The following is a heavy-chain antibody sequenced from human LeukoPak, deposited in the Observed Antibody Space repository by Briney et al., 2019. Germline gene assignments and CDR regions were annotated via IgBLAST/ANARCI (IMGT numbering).Heavy chain of an antibody. Sequence: GGSLRLSCAASGFTFSSYGMHWFRQAPGKGLEWVAVISYDGSNKYYADSVKGRFTISRDNSKNTLYLQMNSLRAEDTAVYYCAKDLRSGILDYWGQGTLVTVSS. CDR3: AKDLRSGILDY. J-gene: IGHJ4*02. D-gene: IGHD6-13*01. V-gene: IGHV3-30*18. CDR2: ISYDGSNK. CDR1: GFTFSSYG.